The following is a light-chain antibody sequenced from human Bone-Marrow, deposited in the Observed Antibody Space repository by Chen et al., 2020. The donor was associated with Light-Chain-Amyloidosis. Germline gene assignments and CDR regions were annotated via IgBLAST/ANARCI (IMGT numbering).Light chain of an antibody. Sequence: QSALTQPASVSGSPGQSITISCTGTSSDIGGYNYVSWYQQHPDKAPKLMIYDVSNRPSGVSVRCSGCKSGYTAALCISGIQAEDEADYYSSSYTSSTTHVVFGGGTKLTVL. J-gene: IGLJ2*01. CDR3: SSYTSSTTHVV. V-gene: IGLV2-14*03. CDR1: SSDIGGYNY. CDR2: DVS.